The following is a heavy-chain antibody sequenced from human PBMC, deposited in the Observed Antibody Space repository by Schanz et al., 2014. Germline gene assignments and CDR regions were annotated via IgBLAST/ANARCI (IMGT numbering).Heavy chain of an antibody. CDR1: GYSFTDYA. D-gene: IGHD3-10*01. J-gene: IGHJ4*02. V-gene: IGHV1-18*01. CDR3: ARDRVSFVRGPLGVD. CDR2: ISGYSGDT. Sequence: QVQLVQSGVEVKRPGASVRVSCKASGYSFTDYAIHWVRQAPGQGLEWMGWISGYSGDTNYAPKFQDRVTMTTDTSTGITSLELRNLKSDDTAVYYCARDRVSFVRGPLGVDWGQGTQVIVSS.